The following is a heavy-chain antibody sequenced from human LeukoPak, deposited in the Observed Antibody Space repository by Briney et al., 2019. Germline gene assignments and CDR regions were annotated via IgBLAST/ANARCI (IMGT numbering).Heavy chain of an antibody. D-gene: IGHD1-14*01. CDR3: AKGNTITPDY. V-gene: IGHV3-23*01. J-gene: IGHJ4*02. CDR2: ITSDGSRT. CDR1: GFTFSNYP. Sequence: GGSLRLSCAASGFTFSNYPMNWARQAPGKGLEWVSAITSDGSRTYNADSVKGRFTIPRDNSKNTLYLQMNGLRADDTAVYYCAKGNTITPDYWGQGTLVTVSS.